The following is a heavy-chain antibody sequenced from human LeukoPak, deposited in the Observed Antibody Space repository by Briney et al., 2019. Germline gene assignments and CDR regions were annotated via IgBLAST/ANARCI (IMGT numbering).Heavy chain of an antibody. CDR2: IYSSGST. CDR1: GGSISSGSYY. CDR3: ARDRYYYDSSGYYIFDY. D-gene: IGHD3-22*01. J-gene: IGHJ4*02. V-gene: IGHV4-61*09. Sequence: SETLSLTCTVSGGSISSGSYYWSWIRQPAGKGLEWIGHIYSSGSTDYNPSLKSRVTMSVDTSQNQFSLKLSSVTAADTAVYYCARDRYYYDSSGYYIFDYWGQGTLVTVSS.